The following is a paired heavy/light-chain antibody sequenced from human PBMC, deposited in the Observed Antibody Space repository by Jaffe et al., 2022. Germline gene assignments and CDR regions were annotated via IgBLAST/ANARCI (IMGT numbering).Light chain of an antibody. J-gene: IGKJ2*01. CDR3: QQYDNSPMYT. Sequence: EIVLTQSPGTLSLSPGERATLSCRASQSVSSNYLSWYQQTPGQAPRLLIYGTSRRATGIPDRFSGSGSGTDFTLTISRLEPEDFAVYFCQQYDNSPMYTFGQGTKLEIK. V-gene: IGKV3-20*01. CDR1: QSVSSNY. CDR2: GTS.
Heavy chain of an antibody. D-gene: IGHD2-15*01. V-gene: IGHV4-38-2*01. J-gene: IGHJ4*02. CDR1: GYSISSYSISSDYY. CDR2: IHHSGNT. Sequence: QVRLQESGPGLVKPSETLSLTCAVSGYSISSYSISSDYYWGWIRQPPGKGLEWIGSIHHSGNTYYNPSLKSRVTISVDTSKNQFSLNLSSVTAADTAVYYCARGPSAIRTTPGYFDYWGQGTLVTVSS. CDR3: ARGPSAIRTTPGYFDY.